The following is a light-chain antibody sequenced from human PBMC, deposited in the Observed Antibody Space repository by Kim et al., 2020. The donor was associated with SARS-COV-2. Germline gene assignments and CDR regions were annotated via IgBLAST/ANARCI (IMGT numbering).Light chain of an antibody. J-gene: IGLJ2*01. Sequence: QSVLTQPPSVSAAPGQKVTISCSGSTSNIGNDYVSWYQQLPGTAPKLLIYGNNKRPSGIPDRFSGSKSGTSATLGITGLQTGDEADYYCGTWDTRLNIGVFGAGTQLTVL. CDR3: GTWDTRLNIGV. CDR1: TSNIGNDY. V-gene: IGLV1-51*01. CDR2: GNN.